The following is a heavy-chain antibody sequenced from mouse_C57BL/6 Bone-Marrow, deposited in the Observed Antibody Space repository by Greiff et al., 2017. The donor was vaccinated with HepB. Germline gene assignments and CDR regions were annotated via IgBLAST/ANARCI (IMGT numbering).Heavy chain of an antibody. Sequence: QVHVKQPGAELVMPGASVKLSCKASGYTFTSYWMHWVKQRPGQGLEWIGEIDPSDSYTNYNQKFKGKSTLTVDKSSSTAYMQLSSLTSEDSAVYYCARYEGYYGYWGQGTTLTVSS. CDR3: ARYEGYYGY. CDR2: IDPSDSYT. V-gene: IGHV1-69*01. D-gene: IGHD2-3*01. J-gene: IGHJ2*01. CDR1: GYTFTSYW.